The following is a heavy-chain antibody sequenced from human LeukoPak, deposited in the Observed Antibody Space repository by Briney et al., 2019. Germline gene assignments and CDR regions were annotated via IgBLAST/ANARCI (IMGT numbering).Heavy chain of an antibody. V-gene: IGHV1-18*01. J-gene: IGHJ4*02. D-gene: IGHD5-18*01. Sequence: GASVTVSCTASGYTFTIHGISWVRQAPGQGLEWMGWISAYNGNTNYAQKLQGRVTMTTDTSTSTAYMELRSLRSDDTAVYYCARVPVEDTAMGPPLYYFDYWGQGTLVTVSS. CDR2: ISAYNGNT. CDR3: ARVPVEDTAMGPPLYYFDY. CDR1: GYTFTIHG.